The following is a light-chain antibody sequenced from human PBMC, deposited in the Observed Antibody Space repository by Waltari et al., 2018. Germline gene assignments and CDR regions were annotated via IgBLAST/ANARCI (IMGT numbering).Light chain of an antibody. J-gene: IGLJ3*02. CDR2: SDN. CDR1: SANVGTNS. CDR3: ATWDERLTGFWV. V-gene: IGLV1-47*02. Sequence: QSVLTPPPSASGTPGQTVTISCSGGSANVGTNSVSWYKQLPGVAPELLLYSDNQRAPGVPDRVSGSRSGTSASRAIRGRRSDEEADYYGATWDERLTGFWVCGGGTRLTV.